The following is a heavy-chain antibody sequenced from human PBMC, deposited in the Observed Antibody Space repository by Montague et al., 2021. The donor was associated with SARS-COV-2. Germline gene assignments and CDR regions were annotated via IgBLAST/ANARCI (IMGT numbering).Heavy chain of an antibody. V-gene: IGHV4-4*07. D-gene: IGHD3-22*01. CDR2: LYTSGGT. J-gene: IGHJ3*02. CDR3: ARERGPYYFDSSGYHNAFVI. Sequence: SETLSLTCTVSGGSISSYYWSWIRQPAGKGLEWIGRLYTSGGTNYNPSXXSRVTISVDTSKNQFSLKLSSVTAADTAVYYCARERGPYYFDSSGYHNAFVIWGQGTMVTVSS. CDR1: GGSISSYY.